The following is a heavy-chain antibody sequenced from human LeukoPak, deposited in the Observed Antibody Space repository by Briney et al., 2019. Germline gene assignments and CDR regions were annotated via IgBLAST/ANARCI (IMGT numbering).Heavy chain of an antibody. CDR1: GYTFTSYA. V-gene: IGHV1-3*01. CDR2: INAGNGNT. D-gene: IGHD1-26*01. J-gene: IGHJ4*02. CDR3: ARDPGWEPQYYFDY. Sequence: ASVKVSCKASGYTFTSYAMHWVRQAPGQRLEWMGWINAGNGNTEYSQKFQGRVTITRDTSASTAYMELSSLRSEDTAVCYCARDPGWEPQYYFDYWGQGTLVTVSS.